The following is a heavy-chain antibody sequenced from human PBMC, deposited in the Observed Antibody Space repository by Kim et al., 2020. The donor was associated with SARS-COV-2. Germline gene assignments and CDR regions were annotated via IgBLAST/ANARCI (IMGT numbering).Heavy chain of an antibody. J-gene: IGHJ5*02. Sequence: ASVKVSCKASGYTFTTYYFHWVRQAPGQGLEWMGIIRPTSGNTNYAQRFQGRVTMTGDTSTSTVSMELSSLTSEDTAVYYCASERPRAYWFDPWGQGTLVTVSS. CDR1: GYTFTTYY. D-gene: IGHD6-6*01. CDR3: ASERPRAYWFDP. CDR2: IRPTSGNT. V-gene: IGHV1-46*01.